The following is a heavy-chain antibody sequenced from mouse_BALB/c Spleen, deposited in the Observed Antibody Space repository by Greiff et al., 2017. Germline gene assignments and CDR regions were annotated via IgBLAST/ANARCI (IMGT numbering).Heavy chain of an antibody. Sequence: EVQRVESGGGLVQPGGSRKLSCAASGFTFSSFGMHWVRQAPEKGLEWVAYISSGSSTIYYADTVKGRFTISRDNPKNTLFLQMTSLRSEDTAMYYCARDYRYDDYYAMDYWGQGTSVTVSS. CDR1: GFTFSSFG. CDR2: ISSGSSTI. CDR3: ARDYRYDDYYAMDY. J-gene: IGHJ4*01. D-gene: IGHD2-14*01. V-gene: IGHV5-17*02.